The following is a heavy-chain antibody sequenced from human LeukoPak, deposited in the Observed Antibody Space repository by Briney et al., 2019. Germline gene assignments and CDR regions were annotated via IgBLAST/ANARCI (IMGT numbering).Heavy chain of an antibody. J-gene: IGHJ4*02. Sequence: GGSLRLSCAASGFTFDDYAMHGVRHAPGKGLEWVSGISWNSGSIVYGDSVKGRFTISRDNAKNSLYLQMNSLRAEDTALYYCAKDGDSSGYYRYYFDYWGQGTLVTVSS. CDR1: GFTFDDYA. V-gene: IGHV3-9*01. CDR3: AKDGDSSGYYRYYFDY. CDR2: ISWNSGSI. D-gene: IGHD3-22*01.